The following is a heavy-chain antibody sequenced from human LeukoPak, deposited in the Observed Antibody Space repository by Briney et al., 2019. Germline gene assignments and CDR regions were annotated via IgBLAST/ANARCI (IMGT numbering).Heavy chain of an antibody. Sequence: ASVKVSCKASGYTFTSYYMHWVRQAPGQGLEWMGIINPSGGSTSYAQKFQGRVTMTRDTSTSTVYMELSSLRSEDPAVYYCPRAQRDGYNHPTFDYWGQGTLVTVSS. CDR2: INPSGGST. CDR1: GYTFTSYY. CDR3: PRAQRDGYNHPTFDY. V-gene: IGHV1-46*01. J-gene: IGHJ4*02. D-gene: IGHD5-24*01.